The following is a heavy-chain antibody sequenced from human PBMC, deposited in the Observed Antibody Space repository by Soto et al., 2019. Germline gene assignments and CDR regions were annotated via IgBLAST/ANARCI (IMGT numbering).Heavy chain of an antibody. Sequence: QLQLQESGPGLVKPSETLSLTCTVSGGSISSSSYYWGWIRQPPGKGLEWIGSIYYSGSTYYNPSLKSRVTIAVDTSKNQFSRKLSSVTAADTAVYYCARSQDGTLDYWGQGTLVTVSS. CDR1: GGSISSSSYY. J-gene: IGHJ4*02. CDR3: ARSQDGTLDY. CDR2: IYYSGST. V-gene: IGHV4-39*01.